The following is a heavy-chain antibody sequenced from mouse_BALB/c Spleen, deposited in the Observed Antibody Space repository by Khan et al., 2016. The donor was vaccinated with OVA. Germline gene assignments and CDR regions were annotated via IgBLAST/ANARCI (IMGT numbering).Heavy chain of an antibody. D-gene: IGHD1-1*01. CDR3: ALYYYGRAWFAY. CDR1: GFSLTSYG. V-gene: IGHV2-3*01. Sequence: VQLQESGPGLVAPSQSLSITCTVSGFSLTSYGVGWVRQPPGKGLEWLGVIWGDGSTNYHSALISRLNINKDNSKSQVFLKLNSRQTDDTATYYCALYYYGRAWFAYWGQGTLVTVSA. CDR2: IWGDGST. J-gene: IGHJ3*01.